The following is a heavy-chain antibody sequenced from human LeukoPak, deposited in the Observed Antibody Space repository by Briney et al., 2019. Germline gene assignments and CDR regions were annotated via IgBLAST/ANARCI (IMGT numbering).Heavy chain of an antibody. CDR2: MNPNSGNT. V-gene: IGHV1-8*01. J-gene: IGHJ4*02. Sequence: ASVKVSCKASGYTFTSYDINWVRQATGQGLEWMGWMNPNSGNTGYAQKFQGRVTMTRNTSISTAYMELSSLRSEDTAVYYCARGFDMTTVTPFDYWGQGTLVTVSS. CDR3: ARGFDMTTVTPFDY. CDR1: GYTFTSYD. D-gene: IGHD4-11*01.